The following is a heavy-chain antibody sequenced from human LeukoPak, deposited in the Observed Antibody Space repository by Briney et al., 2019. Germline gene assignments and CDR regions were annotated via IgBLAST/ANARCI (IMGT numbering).Heavy chain of an antibody. D-gene: IGHD3-10*01. Sequence: GGSLRLSCAASVFTFSSYGMSWVRQAPGKGLEWVSSISGSGVGTYYADSVKGRFTISRDNSKNTLYLQMNSLRAEDTAVYYCARGVITEWWGQGTLVTVSS. CDR3: ARGVITEW. J-gene: IGHJ4*02. CDR1: VFTFSSYG. CDR2: ISGSGVGT. V-gene: IGHV3-23*01.